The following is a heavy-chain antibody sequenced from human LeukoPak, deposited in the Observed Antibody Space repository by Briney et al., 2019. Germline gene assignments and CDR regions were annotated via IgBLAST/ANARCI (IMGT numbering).Heavy chain of an antibody. CDR3: ARGGHDYGDYDYFDY. CDR1: AGSISSGGYS. CDR2: IYHSGST. V-gene: IGHV4-30-2*01. D-gene: IGHD4-17*01. J-gene: IGHJ4*02. Sequence: SETLSLTCAVSAGSISSGGYSWSWIRQPPGKGLEWIGYIYHSGSTYYNPSLKSRVTISVDRSKNQFSLKLSSVTAADTAVYYCARGGHDYGDYDYFDYWGQGTLVTVSS.